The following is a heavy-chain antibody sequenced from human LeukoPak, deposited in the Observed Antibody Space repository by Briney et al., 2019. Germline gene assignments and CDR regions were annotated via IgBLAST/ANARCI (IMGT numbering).Heavy chain of an antibody. Sequence: GRSLRLSCAASGFTFSSYAMSWVRQAPGKGLEWVSAISGSGGSTYYADSVKGRFTISRDNSKNTLYLQMNSLRDEDTAVYYCAKWGDFDVLTGYYVPDFWGQGTLVTVSS. CDR2: ISGSGGST. J-gene: IGHJ4*02. V-gene: IGHV3-23*01. D-gene: IGHD3-9*01. CDR1: GFTFSSYA. CDR3: AKWGDFDVLTGYYVPDF.